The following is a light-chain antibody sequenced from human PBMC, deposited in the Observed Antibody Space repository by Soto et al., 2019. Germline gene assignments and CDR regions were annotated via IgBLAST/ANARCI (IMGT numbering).Light chain of an antibody. CDR3: QQYNDNWT. V-gene: IGKV1-5*03. CDR1: QSISSW. CDR2: KAS. Sequence: DIQMTQSPSTLSASVGDRVTITCRASQSISSWLAWYQQKPGKAPKLLIYKASTLQSGVPSRFSGSGSGTEFTLAFRSLQPDDSANYSCQQYNDNWTFGQGTKVEIK. J-gene: IGKJ1*01.